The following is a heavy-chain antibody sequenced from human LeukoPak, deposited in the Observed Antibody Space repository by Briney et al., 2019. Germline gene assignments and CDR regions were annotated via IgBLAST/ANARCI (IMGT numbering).Heavy chain of an antibody. Sequence: GGSLRLSCAASGFTFCSYAMSWVREAPGKGLEWVSGISGSGGSTYYADPVKGRFTISRDNSKNTLYLQMNSLRAEDTAVYYCAKHQRGGYDSPSHYWGQGTLVTVSS. CDR2: ISGSGGST. J-gene: IGHJ4*02. CDR1: GFTFCSYA. CDR3: AKHQRGGYDSPSHY. D-gene: IGHD5-12*01. V-gene: IGHV3-23*01.